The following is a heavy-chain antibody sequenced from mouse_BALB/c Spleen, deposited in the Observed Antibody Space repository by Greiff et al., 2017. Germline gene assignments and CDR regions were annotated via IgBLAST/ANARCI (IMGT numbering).Heavy chain of an antibody. CDR2: INPSTGYT. CDR1: GYTFTSYW. V-gene: IGHV1-7*01. CDR3: ATTVVATGDY. J-gene: IGHJ2*01. D-gene: IGHD1-1*01. Sequence: QVQLQQSGAELAKPGASVKMSCKASGYTFTSYWMHWVKQRPGQGLEWIGYINPSTGYTEYNQKFKDKATLTADKSSSTAYMQLSSLTSEDSAVYYCATTVVATGDYWGQGTTLTVSS.